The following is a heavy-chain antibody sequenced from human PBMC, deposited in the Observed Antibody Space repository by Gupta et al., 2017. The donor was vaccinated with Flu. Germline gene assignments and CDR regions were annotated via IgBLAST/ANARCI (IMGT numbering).Heavy chain of an antibody. V-gene: IGHV3-23*01. CDR3: AKGGVVVAARFLFDY. D-gene: IGHD2-15*01. J-gene: IGHJ4*02. Sequence: APGKGLEWVSAISGSGGSTYYADSVKGRFTISRDNSKNTLYLQMNSLRAEDTAVYYCAKGGVVVAARFLFDYWGQGTLVTVSS. CDR2: ISGSGGST.